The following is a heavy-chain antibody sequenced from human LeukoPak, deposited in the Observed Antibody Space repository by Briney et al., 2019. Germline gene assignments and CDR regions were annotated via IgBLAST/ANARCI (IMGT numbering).Heavy chain of an antibody. D-gene: IGHD3-3*01. CDR3: ARGGGITIFGVVISDNWFDP. Sequence: ASVKVSCKASGYTFTGYYMHWVRQAPGQGLEWMGWINPNSGGTNYAQKFQGRVTMTTDTSTSTAYMELRSLRSDDTAVYYCARGGGITIFGVVISDNWFDPWGQGTLVTVSS. CDR2: INPNSGGT. V-gene: IGHV1-2*02. CDR1: GYTFTGYY. J-gene: IGHJ5*02.